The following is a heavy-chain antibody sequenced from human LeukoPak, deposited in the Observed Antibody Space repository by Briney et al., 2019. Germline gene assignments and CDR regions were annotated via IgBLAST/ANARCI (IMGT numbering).Heavy chain of an antibody. CDR1: GYIVTSYG. J-gene: IGHJ5*02. CDR2: ISTNKGNT. V-gene: IGHV1-18*01. CDR3: VRDIQWRFDP. Sequence: ASVKVSSKASGYIVTSYGISWGRQAPGQGLEWMGWISTNKGNTNYAQRLQGRVTMTTDTSTSTAYMALRSLRSDDTAIYSCVRDIQWRFDPWGQGTLVTVSS. D-gene: IGHD2-8*01.